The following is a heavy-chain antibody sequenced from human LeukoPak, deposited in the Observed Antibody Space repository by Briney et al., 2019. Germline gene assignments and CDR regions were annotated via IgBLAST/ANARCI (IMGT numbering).Heavy chain of an antibody. CDR3: ARSPSYGSGYGMDV. CDR2: INSDGSST. Sequence: GGSLRLSCAASGFTFSSYWMHWVRQAPGKGLVWVSRINSDGSSTTYADSVKGRFTISRDNAKNTLYLQMNSLRAEDTAVYYCARSPSYGSGYGMDVWGRGTTVTVSS. D-gene: IGHD5-18*01. CDR1: GFTFSSYW. V-gene: IGHV3-74*03. J-gene: IGHJ6*02.